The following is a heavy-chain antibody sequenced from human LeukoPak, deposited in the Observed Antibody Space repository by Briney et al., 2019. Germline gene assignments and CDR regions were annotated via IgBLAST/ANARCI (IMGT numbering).Heavy chain of an antibody. CDR1: GFTFSSYA. J-gene: IGHJ1*01. CDR2: ISGSGGST. V-gene: IGHV3-23*01. D-gene: IGHD3-10*01. CDR3: ANGWLGEPIFQH. Sequence: GGSLRLSCAASGFTFSSYAMSWVRQAPGKGLEWVSAISGSGGSTYYADSVKGRFTISRDNSKNTLYLQMNSLRAEDTAVYYCANGWLGEPIFQHWGQGTLVTVSS.